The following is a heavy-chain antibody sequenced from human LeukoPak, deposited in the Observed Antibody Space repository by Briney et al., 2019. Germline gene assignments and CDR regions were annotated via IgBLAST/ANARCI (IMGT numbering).Heavy chain of an antibody. Sequence: GGSLRLSXAASGFTFGSYAMSWVRQTPGKGLEWLSAISGSGGSTYYADSVKGRFTISRDNSKNTLYLQMNSLRAEDTAVYYCAKSPATWIQLWLGDFDYWGQGTLVTVSS. D-gene: IGHD5-18*01. J-gene: IGHJ4*02. V-gene: IGHV3-23*01. CDR2: ISGSGGST. CDR3: AKSPATWIQLWLGDFDY. CDR1: GFTFGSYA.